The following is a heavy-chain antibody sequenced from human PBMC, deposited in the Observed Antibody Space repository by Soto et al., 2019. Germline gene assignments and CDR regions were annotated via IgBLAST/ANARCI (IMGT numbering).Heavy chain of an antibody. CDR2: INPATGAA. J-gene: IGHJ3*02. Sequence: QLHLVQSGAVVKKPGASVTVSCSASGYPVTAYYMHWVRQAPGRGLEWMGGINPATGAAKYTPTFRGRVTMTRDTSTSTVFMELSGLTSADTAVFYWARGGGVGVAGSAAFDMWGQGTVVTVSS. CDR1: GYPVTAYY. V-gene: IGHV1-2*02. CDR3: ARGGGVGVAGSAAFDM. D-gene: IGHD3-3*01.